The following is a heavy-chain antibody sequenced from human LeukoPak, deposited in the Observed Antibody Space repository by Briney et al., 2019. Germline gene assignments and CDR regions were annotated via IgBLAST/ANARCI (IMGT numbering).Heavy chain of an antibody. CDR1: GFTFSSYA. V-gene: IGHV3-23*01. J-gene: IGHJ3*02. D-gene: IGHD2-15*01. Sequence: GGSLRLSCAASGFTFSSYAMSWVRQALGKGLEWVSAISGSGGSTYYADSVKGRFTISRDNSKNTLYLQMNSLRAEDTAVYYCAKDRVVVAATLPDAFDIWGQGTMVTVSS. CDR2: ISGSGGST. CDR3: AKDRVVVAATLPDAFDI.